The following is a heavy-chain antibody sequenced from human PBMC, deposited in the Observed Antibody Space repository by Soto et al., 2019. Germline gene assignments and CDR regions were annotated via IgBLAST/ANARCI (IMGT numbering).Heavy chain of an antibody. V-gene: IGHV4-61*01. D-gene: IGHD6-13*01. CDR2: IYYSGST. J-gene: IGHJ6*02. CDR3: AREYSSSWYYGMDV. Sequence: QVQLQESGPGLVKPSETLSLTCTVSGGSVSSGSYYWSWIRQPPGKGLEWIGYIYYSGSTNYNPSRKGRVTISVDTSKNQFSLKLSSVTAADTAVYYCAREYSSSWYYGMDVWGQGTTVTVSS. CDR1: GGSVSSGSYY.